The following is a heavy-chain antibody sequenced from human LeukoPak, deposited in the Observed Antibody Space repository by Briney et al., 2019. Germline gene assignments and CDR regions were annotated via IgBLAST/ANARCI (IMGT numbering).Heavy chain of an antibody. D-gene: IGHD5-12*01. CDR3: AVSITRDAFDV. V-gene: IGHV3-23*01. CDR2: ITGGTVGT. J-gene: IGHJ3*01. Sequence: GSLLLSCAASGFTFTNHVMYCVRPAPGKGLEWVSSITGGTVGTYNSDSVKGRFSISRDKSKNTVTLQMNSLRAEDTAVYYCAVSITRDAFDVWGQGTMVTVSS. CDR1: GFTFTNHV.